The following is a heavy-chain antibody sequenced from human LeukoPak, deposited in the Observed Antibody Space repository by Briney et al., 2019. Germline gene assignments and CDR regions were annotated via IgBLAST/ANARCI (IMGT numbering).Heavy chain of an antibody. CDR2: ISYDGSNK. D-gene: IGHD3-10*01. J-gene: IGHJ4*02. Sequence: GGSLRLSCAASGFTFSSYAMHWVRQAPGKGLEWVAVISYDGSNKYYADSVKGRFTTSRDNSKNTLYLQMNSLRAEDTAVYYCASLPPMVRGVIPDWGQGTLVTVSS. V-gene: IGHV3-30*04. CDR3: ASLPPMVRGVIPD. CDR1: GFTFSSYA.